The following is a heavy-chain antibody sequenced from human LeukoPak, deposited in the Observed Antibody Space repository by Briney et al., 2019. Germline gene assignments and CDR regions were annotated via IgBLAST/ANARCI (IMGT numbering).Heavy chain of an antibody. CDR1: GGSISSTNW. V-gene: IGHV4-4*02. D-gene: IGHD6-13*01. J-gene: IGHJ6*03. Sequence: SETLSLTCAVSGGSISSTNWWSWVRQPPGKGLEWIGEIYHSGTTNYNPSLKSRVTISVDKSKNHFSLKLTSVTAADTAVYYCARGRLYSSSWYKDYYYYMDVWGKGTAVTVSS. CDR3: ARGRLYSSSWYKDYYYYMDV. CDR2: IYHSGTT.